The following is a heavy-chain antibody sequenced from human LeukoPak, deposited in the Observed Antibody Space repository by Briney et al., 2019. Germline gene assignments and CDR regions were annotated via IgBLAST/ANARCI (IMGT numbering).Heavy chain of an antibody. CDR3: ATTIAAAGTLDY. CDR2: IIPIFGTA. Sequence: AASVKVSCKASGGTFSSYAISWVRQAPGQGLEWMRGIIPIFGTANYAQKFQGRVTITADESTSTAYMELSSLRSEDTAVYYCATTIAAAGTLDYWGQGTLVTVSS. J-gene: IGHJ4*02. D-gene: IGHD6-13*01. CDR1: GGTFSSYA. V-gene: IGHV1-69*01.